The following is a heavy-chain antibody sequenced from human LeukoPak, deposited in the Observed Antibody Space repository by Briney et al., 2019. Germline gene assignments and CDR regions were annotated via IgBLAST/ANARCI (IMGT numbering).Heavy chain of an antibody. CDR1: GFSFSIYS. CDR2: ISSNGRNT. J-gene: IGHJ4*02. V-gene: IGHV3-64D*06. CDR3: VRVAYSSSWSPPFDY. Sequence: GGSLRLTCSASGFSFSIYSMHWVRQAPGKGLEYVSAISSNGRNTYYADSVKGRFTVSRDNSKNTLYLQMSSLRAEDTAVYYCVRVAYSSSWSPPFDYWGQGTLVTVSS. D-gene: IGHD6-13*01.